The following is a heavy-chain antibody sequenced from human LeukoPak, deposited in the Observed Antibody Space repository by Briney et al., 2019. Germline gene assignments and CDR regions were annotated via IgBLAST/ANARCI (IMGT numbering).Heavy chain of an antibody. D-gene: IGHD3-22*01. J-gene: IGHJ6*02. Sequence: ASLKVSCKASGYTFTGFYMHWVRQAPGEGLEWMGIINPRGGTTSYPQKFQGRVTMTNDTSTRTVYMELSSLRSEDTAVYYCARDGRDSSGYSPTIDYYYYGMDVWGQGTTVTVSS. V-gene: IGHV1-46*01. CDR1: GYTFTGFY. CDR2: INPRGGTT. CDR3: ARDGRDSSGYSPTIDYYYYGMDV.